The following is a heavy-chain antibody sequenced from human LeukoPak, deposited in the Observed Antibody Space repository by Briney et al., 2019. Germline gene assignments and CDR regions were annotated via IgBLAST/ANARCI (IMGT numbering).Heavy chain of an antibody. CDR1: GYTFTDYY. CDR3: ARALSLNY. J-gene: IGHJ4*02. V-gene: IGHV1-2*02. CDR2: INPNSGGT. Sequence: GASVKVSCKASGYTFTDYYIDWVRQAPGQGLEWMGWINPNSGGTNYAQKFQGRVTMTRDTSISTAYMELSSLRSDDTAVYYCARALSLNYWGQGTLVAVSS.